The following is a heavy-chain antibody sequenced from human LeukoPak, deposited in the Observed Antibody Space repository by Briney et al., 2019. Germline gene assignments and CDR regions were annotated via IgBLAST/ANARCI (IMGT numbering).Heavy chain of an antibody. V-gene: IGHV3-7*01. Sequence: QSGGSLRLSCVASGFTFSRYWMSWVRQAPGKGLEWVANINQDGSEKYYVDSVKGRCTISRDNAKNSLFLQMNSLRAEDTAVYYCTKKAYYYDSSGSPVYYFDFWGQGILVTVSS. CDR3: TKKAYYYDSSGSPVYYFDF. CDR2: INQDGSEK. D-gene: IGHD3-22*01. CDR1: GFTFSRYW. J-gene: IGHJ4*02.